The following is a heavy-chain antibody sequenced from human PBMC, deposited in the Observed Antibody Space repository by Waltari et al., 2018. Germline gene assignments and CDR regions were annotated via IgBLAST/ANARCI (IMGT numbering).Heavy chain of an antibody. V-gene: IGHV4-39*01. J-gene: IGHJ5*02. CDR1: GGSISSRTLF. CDR3: ATHPPSQLGVVLNWFDP. CDR2: IDASGTT. Sequence: QLQLQESGPGLAKPSETLSLTCTVTGGSISSRTLFWGWISQPLGKGLEWIGSIDASGTTYYNPSLKSRVTISVDTSKNQFSLKVNSVTAADTAVYYCATHPPSQLGVVLNWFDPWGQGILVTVSS. D-gene: IGHD3-16*01.